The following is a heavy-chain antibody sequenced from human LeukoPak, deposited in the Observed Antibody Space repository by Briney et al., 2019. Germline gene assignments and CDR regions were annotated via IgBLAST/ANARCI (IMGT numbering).Heavy chain of an antibody. CDR3: VVGGSPGY. CDR1: GLAFSAYK. D-gene: IGHD2-15*01. V-gene: IGHV3-74*01. Sequence: GGSMRLSCAASGLAFSAYKMHWVRQAPRKGLVWVSRISTDGYTTDYADFVQGRFTASRDNTKNTWSLEMNSLRAEDTAVYYCVVGGSPGYWGQGTLVTISS. J-gene: IGHJ4*02. CDR2: ISTDGYTT.